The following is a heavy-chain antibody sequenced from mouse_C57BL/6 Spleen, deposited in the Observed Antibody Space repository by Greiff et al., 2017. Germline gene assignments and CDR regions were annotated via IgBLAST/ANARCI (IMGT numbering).Heavy chain of an antibody. Sequence: VQLQQSGPELVKPGASVKISCKASGYAFSSSWMNWVKQRPGKGLEWIGRIYPGDGATNYNGKFKGKATLTADKSSSTAYMQVGSLTSEDSAVYFCARKGYAMDDWGQGTSVTVSS. CDR2: IYPGDGAT. J-gene: IGHJ4*01. CDR1: GYAFSSSW. CDR3: ARKGYAMDD. V-gene: IGHV1-82*01.